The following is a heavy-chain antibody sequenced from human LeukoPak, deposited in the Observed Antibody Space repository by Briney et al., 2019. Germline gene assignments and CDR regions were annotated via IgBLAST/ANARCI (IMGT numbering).Heavy chain of an antibody. CDR3: ASGVWSTTSTTPY. CDR2: INPNSGGT. Sequence: ASVKVSCKASGYTLTGYYVHWVRQAPGQGLEWMGRINPNSGGTNYAQKFQGRVTMTRDTSISTAYMELSRLRSDDTAVYYCASGVWSTTSTTPYWGQGTLVTVSS. V-gene: IGHV1-2*06. D-gene: IGHD3-3*01. CDR1: GYTLTGYY. J-gene: IGHJ4*02.